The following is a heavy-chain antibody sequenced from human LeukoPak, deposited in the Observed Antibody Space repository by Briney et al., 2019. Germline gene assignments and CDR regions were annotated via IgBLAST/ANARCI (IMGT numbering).Heavy chain of an antibody. Sequence: SETLSLTCTVSGGSISSYYWSWIRQPAGMGLEWIGRIYTSGSTNYNPSLKSRVTISVDKSKNQFSLKLSSVTAADTAVYYCARALWFGTSYYFDYWGQGTLVTVSS. D-gene: IGHD3-10*01. J-gene: IGHJ4*02. CDR2: IYTSGST. CDR1: GGSISSYY. V-gene: IGHV4-4*07. CDR3: ARALWFGTSYYFDY.